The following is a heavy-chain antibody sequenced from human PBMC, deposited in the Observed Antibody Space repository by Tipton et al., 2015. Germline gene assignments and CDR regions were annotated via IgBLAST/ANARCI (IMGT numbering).Heavy chain of an antibody. V-gene: IGHV3-48*04. CDR2: IGSSSSTI. J-gene: IGHJ6*02. D-gene: IGHD2-2*02. CDR1: GFTFSPYS. CDR3: AKDISSGYCSSTSCYKSSDAMDV. Sequence: SLRLSCAASGFTFSPYSMNWVRQAPGKGLEWVSYIGSSSSTIYYADSVKGRFTISRDNAKNSLYLQMNSLRAEDTALYYCAKDISSGYCSSTSCYKSSDAMDVWGQGTTVTVS.